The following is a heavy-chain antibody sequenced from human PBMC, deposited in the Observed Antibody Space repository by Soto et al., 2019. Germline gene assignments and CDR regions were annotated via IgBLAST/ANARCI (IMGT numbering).Heavy chain of an antibody. CDR2: ISSSSSYI. CDR3: ARDSRIVATFAVDY. D-gene: IGHD5-12*01. V-gene: IGHV3-21*01. Sequence: EVQLVESGGGLVKPGGSLRLSCAASGFTFSSYSMNWVRQAPGKGLEWVSSISSSSSYIYYADSVKGRFTISRDNAKNSLHLQMNSLRAEDTAVYYCARDSRIVATFAVDYWGQGTLVTVSS. J-gene: IGHJ4*02. CDR1: GFTFSSYS.